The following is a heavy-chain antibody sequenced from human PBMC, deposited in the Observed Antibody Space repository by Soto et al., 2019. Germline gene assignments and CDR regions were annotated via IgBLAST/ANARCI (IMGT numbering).Heavy chain of an antibody. D-gene: IGHD6-19*01. Sequence: GASVKVSCKASGFTFTRYGISWVRQAPGQGLEWMGIINPSGGSTSYAQKFQGRVTMTRDTSTSTVYMELSSLRSEDTAVYYCARDNYDNVIAVAGIQVDYWGQGTLVTVSS. CDR1: GFTFTRYG. V-gene: IGHV1-46*03. J-gene: IGHJ4*02. CDR2: INPSGGST. CDR3: ARDNYDNVIAVAGIQVDY.